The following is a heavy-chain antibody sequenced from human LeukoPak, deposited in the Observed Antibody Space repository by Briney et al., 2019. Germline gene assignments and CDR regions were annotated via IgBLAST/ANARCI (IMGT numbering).Heavy chain of an antibody. Sequence: GGSLRLSCAASGFTFSSYEMNWVRQAPGKGLEWVSYIDSSGNTVYYADSVKGRFNVSRDYAKNSVYLQMNNLRAEDTAVYYCARGSVSSGSPADYWGQGTLVTVSS. D-gene: IGHD1-26*01. CDR3: ARGSVSSGSPADY. J-gene: IGHJ4*02. CDR2: IDSSGNTV. CDR1: GFTFSSYE. V-gene: IGHV3-48*03.